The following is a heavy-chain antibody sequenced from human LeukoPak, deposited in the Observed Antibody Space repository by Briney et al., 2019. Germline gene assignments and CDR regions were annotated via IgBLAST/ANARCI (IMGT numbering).Heavy chain of an antibody. CDR1: GFTFSSYA. V-gene: IGHV3-23*01. Sequence: GGSLRLSCAASGFTFSSYAMSWVRQAPGKGLEWASAISGSGGSTYYADSVKGRFTISRDNSKNTLYLQMNGLRAEDTAVYYCAASGSYLDYYYYMDVWGKGTTVTVSS. D-gene: IGHD1-26*01. CDR2: ISGSGGST. CDR3: AASGSYLDYYYYMDV. J-gene: IGHJ6*03.